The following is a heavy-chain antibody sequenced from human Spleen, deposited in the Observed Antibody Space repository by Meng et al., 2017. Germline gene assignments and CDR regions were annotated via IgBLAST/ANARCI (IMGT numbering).Heavy chain of an antibody. CDR1: GGSIKNYY. J-gene: IGHJ4*02. V-gene: IGHV4-59*12. CDR3: ARDVGGCSGGSCYSLRRPPVTAQIDDY. CDR2: VYYTGST. D-gene: IGHD2-15*01. Sequence: SETLSLTCTVSGGSIKNYYWSWIRQPPGKGLEWIGYVYYTGSTNYNPSLKTRATMSVDTSKNQFSLKLSSVTAADTAVYYCARDVGGCSGGSCYSLRRPPVTAQIDDYWGQGTLVTVSS.